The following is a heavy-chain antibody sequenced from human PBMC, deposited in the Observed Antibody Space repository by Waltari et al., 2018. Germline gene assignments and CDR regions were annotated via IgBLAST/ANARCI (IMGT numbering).Heavy chain of an antibody. J-gene: IGHJ6*03. Sequence: QVQLQQWGAGLLKPSETLSLTCAVYGGSFSGYYWSWIRQPPGKGLEWIGEINHSGSTNYNPSLKSRVTISVDTSKNQFSLKLSSVTAADTAVYYCARGAHMDVWGKGTTVTISS. CDR2: INHSGST. CDR1: GGSFSGYY. CDR3: ARGAHMDV. V-gene: IGHV4-34*01.